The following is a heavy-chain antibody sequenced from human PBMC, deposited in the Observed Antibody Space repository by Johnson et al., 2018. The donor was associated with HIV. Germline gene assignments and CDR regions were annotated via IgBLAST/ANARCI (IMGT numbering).Heavy chain of an antibody. J-gene: IGHJ3*02. Sequence: VQLVESGGGVVQPVRSLRLSCAASGFTFSSYAMHWVRQAPGKGLEWVANIKQDGSEKYYVDSVKGRFTISRDNAKNSLYLQMNSLRAEDTAVYYCARGFDAFDIWGQGTMVTVSS. V-gene: IGHV3-7*03. CDR2: IKQDGSEK. CDR1: GFTFSSYA. CDR3: ARGFDAFDI.